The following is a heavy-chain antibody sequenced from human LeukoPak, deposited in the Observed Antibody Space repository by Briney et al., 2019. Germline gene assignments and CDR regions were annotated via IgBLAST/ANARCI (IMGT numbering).Heavy chain of an antibody. CDR2: INPNSGDT. Sequence: ASVKVSCKASGYTFTGYYMHWVRQAPGQGLEWMGWINPNSGDTNYAQKFQGRVTMTRDTSINPAYMELRSLRSDDTAVYSCARGGSSGWNHFYYCGQGTLVTVSS. CDR1: GYTFTGYY. J-gene: IGHJ4*02. V-gene: IGHV1-2*02. D-gene: IGHD6-19*01. CDR3: ARGGSSGWNHFYY.